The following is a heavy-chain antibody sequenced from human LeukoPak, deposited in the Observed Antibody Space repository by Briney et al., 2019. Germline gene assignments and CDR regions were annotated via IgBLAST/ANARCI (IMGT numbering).Heavy chain of an antibody. CDR3: AKGTRIAVAGTLVY. D-gene: IGHD6-19*01. V-gene: IGHV3-23*01. J-gene: IGHJ4*02. Sequence: GGSLRLSCAASGFTFSSYAMSWVRQSPGKGLEWVSAISGSGGSTYYADSVKGRFTISRDNSKNTLYLQMNSLRAEDTAVYYCAKGTRIAVAGTLVYWGQGTLVTVSS. CDR1: GFTFSSYA. CDR2: ISGSGGST.